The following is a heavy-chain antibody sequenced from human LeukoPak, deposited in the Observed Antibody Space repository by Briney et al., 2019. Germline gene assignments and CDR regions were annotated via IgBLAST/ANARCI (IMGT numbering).Heavy chain of an antibody. V-gene: IGHV1-46*02. CDR1: GYSFNSYY. Sequence: ASVKVSCKAFGYSFNSYYINWVRQAPGQGLEWMGKINPGGGYTKYTQKFQGRLTMTSDTSTSTVYMEFSNLRPDGTAVYFCARDGSWSSIGGLGYWGQGTLVTVSS. CDR2: INPGGGYT. D-gene: IGHD2-15*01. J-gene: IGHJ4*02. CDR3: ARDGSWSSIGGLGY.